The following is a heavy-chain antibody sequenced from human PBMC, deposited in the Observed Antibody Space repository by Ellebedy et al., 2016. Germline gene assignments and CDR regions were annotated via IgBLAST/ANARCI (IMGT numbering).Heavy chain of an antibody. CDR3: ARIMGDWGRYYFDH. D-gene: IGHD3-16*01. V-gene: IGHV2-26*01. CDR1: EFSLSNGRMG. Sequence: SGPTLVKPTKTLTLTCTVSEFSLSNGRMGVSWIRQTPGKALEWLAHILSSDEKSYSRSLHRRLTISKDTARSQVVLTMTSMDSVDTATYYCARIMGDWGRYYFDHWGQGALVTVSS. CDR2: ILSSDEK. J-gene: IGHJ4*02.